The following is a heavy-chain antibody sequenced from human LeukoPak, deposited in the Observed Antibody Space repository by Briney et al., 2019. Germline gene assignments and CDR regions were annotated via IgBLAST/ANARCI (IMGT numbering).Heavy chain of an antibody. J-gene: IGHJ5*02. V-gene: IGHV1-3*01. CDR1: GYTFTGYA. Sequence: ASVKVSCKASGYTFTGYAMHWVRQAPGQRLEWMGWINAGNGNTKYSQKFQGRVTITRDTSASTAYMELSSLRSEDTAVYYCARSLYNWNGIDPWGQGTLVTVSS. D-gene: IGHD1-20*01. CDR2: INAGNGNT. CDR3: ARSLYNWNGIDP.